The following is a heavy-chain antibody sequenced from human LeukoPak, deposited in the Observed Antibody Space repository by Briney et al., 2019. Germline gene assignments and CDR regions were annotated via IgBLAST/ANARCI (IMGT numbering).Heavy chain of an antibody. Sequence: SETLSLTCTVSGGSISSYYWSCIRQPPGKGLEWIGYIYYSGSTNYSPSLKSRVTISVDTSKNQFSLKLTSVTAADTAVYYCARGVVAARFWFDPWGQGTLVTVSS. D-gene: IGHD2-15*01. J-gene: IGHJ5*02. CDR2: IYYSGST. CDR1: GGSISSYY. CDR3: ARGVVAARFWFDP. V-gene: IGHV4-59*01.